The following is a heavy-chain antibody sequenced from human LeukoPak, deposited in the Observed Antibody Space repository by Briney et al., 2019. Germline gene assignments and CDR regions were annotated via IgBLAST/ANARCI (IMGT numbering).Heavy chain of an antibody. J-gene: IGHJ4*02. CDR3: ARDVLRGGYFDY. V-gene: IGHV3-30-3*01. Sequence: PGRSLRLSCAASGFTFSSYAMHWVRQAPGKGLGWVAVISYDGSNKYYADSVKGRFTIPRDNSKNTLYLQMNSLRAEDTAVYYCARDVLRGGYFDYWGQGTLVTVSS. CDR2: ISYDGSNK. D-gene: IGHD3-16*01. CDR1: GFTFSSYA.